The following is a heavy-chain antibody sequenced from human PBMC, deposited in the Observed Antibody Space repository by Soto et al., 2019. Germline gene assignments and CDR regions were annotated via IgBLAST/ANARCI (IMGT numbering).Heavy chain of an antibody. CDR3: ARVYYDILTGEGYYYGMDV. CDR2: IYYSGST. D-gene: IGHD3-9*01. CDR1: GVSISSSSYC. J-gene: IGHJ6*02. Sequence: SETLSLTCTVSGVSISSSSYCWGWIRQPPGKGLEWIGSIYYSGSTYYNPSLKSRVTISVDTSKNQFSLKLSSVTAADTAVYYCARVYYDILTGEGYYYGMDVWGQGTTVTVSS. V-gene: IGHV4-39*01.